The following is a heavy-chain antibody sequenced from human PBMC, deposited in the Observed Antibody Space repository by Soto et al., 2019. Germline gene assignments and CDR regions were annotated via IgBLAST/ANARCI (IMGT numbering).Heavy chain of an antibody. V-gene: IGHV3-23*01. CDR3: AKDHPPPGAAAGNFRGCFDY. D-gene: IGHD6-13*01. J-gene: IGHJ4*02. CDR2: ISGSGGST. CDR1: GFTFSSYA. Sequence: GGSLRLSCAASGFTFSSYAMSWVRQAPGKGLEWVSAISGSGGSTYYADSVKGRFTISRDNSKNTLYLQMNSLRAEDTAVYYCAKDHPPPGAAAGNFRGCFDYWGQGTLVTVSS.